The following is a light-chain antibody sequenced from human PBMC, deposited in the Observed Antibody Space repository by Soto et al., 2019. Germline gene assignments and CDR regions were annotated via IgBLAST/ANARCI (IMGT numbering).Light chain of an antibody. J-gene: IGKJ1*01. Sequence: EIVLTQSPATLSLSPGERATLSCRASQSVSSYLAWYQQKPGQAPRLLIYDASNRATGIPARFSGSASGTDFTLTISRLEPEDFAVYYCQQYGSSRTFGQGTKVDIK. V-gene: IGKV3-20*01. CDR2: DAS. CDR1: QSVSSY. CDR3: QQYGSSRT.